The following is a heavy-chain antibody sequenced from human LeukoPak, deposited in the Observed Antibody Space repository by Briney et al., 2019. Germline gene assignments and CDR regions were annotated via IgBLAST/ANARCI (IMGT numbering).Heavy chain of an antibody. CDR2: INTNTGNP. J-gene: IGHJ4*02. V-gene: IGHV7-4-1*02. D-gene: IGHD6-19*01. CDR3: ARERSSGWAIAY. CDR1: GYTFTSYA. Sequence: ASVRVSFKASGYTFTSYAMNWVGQAPGQGGEWMGWINTNTGNPTYAQGFTGRVVFSLDSSVSTAYVQISSLKAGDPAVYYCARERSSGWAIAYWGQGTLVTVSS.